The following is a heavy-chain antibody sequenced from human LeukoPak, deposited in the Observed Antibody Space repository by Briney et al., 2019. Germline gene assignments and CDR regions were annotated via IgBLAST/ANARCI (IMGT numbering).Heavy chain of an antibody. CDR2: IHHSGSA. V-gene: IGHV4-4*02. CDR1: GASISSIW. D-gene: IGHD1-26*01. CDR3: VRDRGEFSYSHDY. Sequence: SETLSLTCAVSGASISSIWWNWVRQPPGKGLEWIGEIHHSGSANYNPSLKSRVTISLDTSENHFSLRLSSVTAADTAVYYCVRDRGEFSYSHDYWGQGTLVTVSS. J-gene: IGHJ4*02.